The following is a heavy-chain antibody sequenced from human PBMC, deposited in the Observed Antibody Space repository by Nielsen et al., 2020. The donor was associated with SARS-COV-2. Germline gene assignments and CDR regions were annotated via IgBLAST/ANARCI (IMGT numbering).Heavy chain of an antibody. CDR1: GFTFSSYA. J-gene: IGHJ6*02. Sequence: GESLKISCAASGFTFSSYAMHWVRQAPGKGLEWVAVISYDGSNKYYADSVKGRFTISRDNSKNTLYLQMNSLRAEDTAVYYCARDEIFDLYGVDVWGQGTTVIVSS. V-gene: IGHV3-30-3*01. CDR3: ARDEIFDLYGVDV. CDR2: ISYDGSNK. D-gene: IGHD3-3*01.